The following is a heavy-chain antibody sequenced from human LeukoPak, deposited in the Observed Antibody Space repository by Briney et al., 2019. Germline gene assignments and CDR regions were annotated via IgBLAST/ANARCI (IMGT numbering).Heavy chain of an antibody. D-gene: IGHD6-19*01. CDR3: ARGTSGWPSDAFDI. CDR1: GYTFTSYG. CDR2: ISAYNGTT. V-gene: IGHV1-18*01. J-gene: IGHJ3*02. Sequence: GASVKVSCKASGYTFTSYGISWVRQAPGQGLEWMGWISAYNGTTNYAQKLQGRVTMTTDTSTSTAYMELRSLRSDDTAVYYCARGTSGWPSDAFDIWGQGTMVTVSS.